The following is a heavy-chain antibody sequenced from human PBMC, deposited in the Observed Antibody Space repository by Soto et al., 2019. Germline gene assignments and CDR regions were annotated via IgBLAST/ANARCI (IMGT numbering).Heavy chain of an antibody. V-gene: IGHV3-21*06. CDR1: GFTFTKYS. CDR2: ISSTTNYI. J-gene: IGHJ4*02. CDR3: AREIEDLTSNVDY. D-gene: IGHD1-1*01. Sequence: EVQLVESGGGLVKPGGSLRLSCAASGFTFTKYSLNWVRQAPGKGLEWVSSISSTTNYIYYGDSMKGRFTISRDNAKNSLYLEMNSLRAEDTAVYYCAREIEDLTSNVDYWGQGTLVTVSS.